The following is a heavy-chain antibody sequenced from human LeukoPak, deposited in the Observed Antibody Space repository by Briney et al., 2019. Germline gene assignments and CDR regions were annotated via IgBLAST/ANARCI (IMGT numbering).Heavy chain of an antibody. V-gene: IGHV1-69*05. CDR3: ARENDILTGDWFDP. CDR1: GGTFSSYA. CDR2: IIPIFGTA. J-gene: IGHJ5*02. D-gene: IGHD3-9*01. Sequence: GASVKVSCKASGGTFSSYAISWVRQAPGQGLEWMGGIIPIFGTANYAQKFQGRVTMTRNTSISTAYMELRSLRSDDTAVYYCARENDILTGDWFDPWGQGTLVTVSS.